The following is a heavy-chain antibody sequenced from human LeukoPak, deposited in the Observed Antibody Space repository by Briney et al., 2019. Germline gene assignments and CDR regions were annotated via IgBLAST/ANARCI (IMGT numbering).Heavy chain of an antibody. Sequence: PSETLPLTCAIHGGPFSGYYWSWIPQPPGKGLEWIGEINHSGSTNYNPSLKSRVTISVDTSKNQFSLKLSSVTAADTAVYYCARGRLAVGYMDVWGKGTTVTVSS. V-gene: IGHV4-34*01. CDR3: ARGRLAVGYMDV. CDR2: INHSGST. J-gene: IGHJ6*03. D-gene: IGHD6-19*01. CDR1: GGPFSGYY.